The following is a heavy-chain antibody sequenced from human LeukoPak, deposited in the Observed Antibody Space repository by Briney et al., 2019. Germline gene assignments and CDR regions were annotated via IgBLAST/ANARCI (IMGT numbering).Heavy chain of an antibody. CDR2: TRNKVNSYTT. Sequence: PGGSLRLSCAASGFTFSDHYIDWVRQAPRKGLEWVARTRNKVNSYTTAYAASVTGRFTVSRDDSSNSVYLQMNSLKIEDTAVYYCARSMYGEGRRIIDFDYWGQGSLLTVSS. V-gene: IGHV3-72*01. CDR1: GFTFSDHY. D-gene: IGHD4/OR15-4a*01. CDR3: ARSMYGEGRRIIDFDY. J-gene: IGHJ4*02.